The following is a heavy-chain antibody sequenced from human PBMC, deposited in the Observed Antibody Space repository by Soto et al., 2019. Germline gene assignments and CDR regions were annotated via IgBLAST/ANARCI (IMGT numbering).Heavy chain of an antibody. CDR1: GFTVSSNY. V-gene: IGHV3-53*04. CDR2: IYSGGST. CDR3: ARGNSSGWYWRSFDS. J-gene: IGHJ4*02. Sequence: EVQLVESGGGLVQPGGSLRLSCAASGFTVSSNYMSWVRQAPGKGLEWVSVIYSGGSTYYADSVKGRFTISRHNSKNTLYLQMNSLRDEDTAVYYCARGNSSGWYWRSFDSWGQGTLVTVSS. D-gene: IGHD6-19*01.